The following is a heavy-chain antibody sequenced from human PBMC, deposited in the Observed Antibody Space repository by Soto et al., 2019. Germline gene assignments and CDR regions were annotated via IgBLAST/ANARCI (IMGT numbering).Heavy chain of an antibody. CDR3: TKDSYSTIILVRLAY. Sequence: PGGSLRLSCAASGFTFSDSAMHWVRQASGKGLEWVGRIRSKPNSYAEPVKGRFAISRDDSNNMVYLQMNSLKIEDTAVYYCTKDSYSTIILVRLAYWGHGTLVTVSS. CDR1: GFTFSDSA. D-gene: IGHD3-22*01. CDR2: IRSKPNSY. J-gene: IGHJ4*01. V-gene: IGHV3-73*01.